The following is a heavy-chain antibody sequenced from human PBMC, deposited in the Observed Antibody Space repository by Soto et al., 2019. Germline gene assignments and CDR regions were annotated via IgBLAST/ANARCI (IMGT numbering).Heavy chain of an antibody. Sequence: EVQLLESGGGLVQPGESLRLSCAASGFTFSSYAMSWVRQAPGKGLEWVSVISGSDDSTYYADSVKGRFTISRDNSKNTLYLQMNSLRAEAPAVYSCAKRSSSSTFDYWGQGSLVTVSS. CDR1: GFTFSSYA. J-gene: IGHJ4*02. V-gene: IGHV3-23*01. D-gene: IGHD6-6*01. CDR2: ISGSDDST. CDR3: AKRSSSSTFDY.